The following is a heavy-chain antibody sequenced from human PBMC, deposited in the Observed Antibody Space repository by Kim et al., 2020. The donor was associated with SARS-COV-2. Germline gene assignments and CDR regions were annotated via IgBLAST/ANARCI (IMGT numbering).Heavy chain of an antibody. CDR3: PRARTVGLFDI. CDR2: ITKGSSIT. D-gene: IGHD4-17*01. CDR1: GFTLSAYD. Sequence: GGSLRLSCATSGFTLSAYDMNWVRRAPGKGLVWLSLITKGSSITYYADSVKGRFTISRDNAKNTLYLQMNSLRVEDTALYYCPRARTVGLFDICGLGT. V-gene: IGHV3-48*01. J-gene: IGHJ3*02.